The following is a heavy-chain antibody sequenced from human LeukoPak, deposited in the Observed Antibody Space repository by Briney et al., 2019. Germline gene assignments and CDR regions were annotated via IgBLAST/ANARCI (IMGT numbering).Heavy chain of an antibody. Sequence: KASETLSLTCAVYGGSFSGYYWSWIRQPPGKGLEWIGEINHSGSTNYNPSLKSRVTISVDTSKNQFSLKLSSVTAADTAVYYCARGPGYCSRTSCYLYHFDSWGQGTLVTVSS. J-gene: IGHJ4*02. CDR1: GGSFSGYY. CDR3: ARGPGYCSRTSCYLYHFDS. V-gene: IGHV4-34*01. CDR2: INHSGST. D-gene: IGHD2-2*01.